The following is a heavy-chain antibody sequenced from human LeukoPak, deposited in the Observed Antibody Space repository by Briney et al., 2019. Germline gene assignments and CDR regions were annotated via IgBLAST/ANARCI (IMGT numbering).Heavy chain of an antibody. CDR2: INRSGST. CDR3: ARAPGSYDFRSGYSLSDDGSSDFS. CDR1: GGSFSGYY. D-gene: IGHD3-3*01. J-gene: IGHJ3*01. Sequence: SETLSLTCAVYGGSFSGYYWSWIRQPPGKGLEWIGEINRSGSTNYNPSLKSRVTISVDTSKNQFSLKLSSVTAADTAVYYCARAPGSYDFRSGYSLSDDGSSDFSWGQGTMVTVSS. V-gene: IGHV4-34*01.